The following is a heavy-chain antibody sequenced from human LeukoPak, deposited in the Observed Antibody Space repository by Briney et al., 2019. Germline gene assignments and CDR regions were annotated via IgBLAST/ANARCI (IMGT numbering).Heavy chain of an antibody. D-gene: IGHD2-2*01. CDR3: ARALDTSSSRYQPFEY. CDR2: VTQDGSEK. CDR1: GFTLSSYW. J-gene: IGHJ4*02. Sequence: PGGSLRLSCAASGFTLSSYWMSWARLAPGKGLEWLANVTQDGSEKSYVDSVKGRFTISRDNAKNSLFLQMNSLRAEDTAVYYCARALDTSSSRYQPFEYWGQGTLVTVSS. V-gene: IGHV3-7*01.